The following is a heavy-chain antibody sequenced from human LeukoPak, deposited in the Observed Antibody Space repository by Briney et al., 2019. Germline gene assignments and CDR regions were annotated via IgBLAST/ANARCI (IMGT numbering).Heavy chain of an antibody. CDR1: GYTFTSYY. Sequence: ASVKVSCKASGYTFTSYYMHWVRQAPGQGLEWMGIINPSGGSTSYAQKFQGRVTMTRDTSTSTVYMELSSLRSEDTAVYYCAREVVTVVTSSAFDYWGQGTLVTVSS. D-gene: IGHD4-23*01. V-gene: IGHV1-46*01. CDR3: AREVVTVVTSSAFDY. J-gene: IGHJ4*02. CDR2: INPSGGST.